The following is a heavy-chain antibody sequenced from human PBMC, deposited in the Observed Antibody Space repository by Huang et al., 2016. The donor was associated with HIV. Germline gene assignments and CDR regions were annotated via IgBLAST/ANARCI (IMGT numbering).Heavy chain of an antibody. CDR2: IIPLPDTT. CDR1: GGTVVRFS. CDR3: ARGVGNSNRGFDI. J-gene: IGHJ4*02. V-gene: IGHV1-69*13. D-gene: IGHD5-18*01. Sequence: QVQLVQSGAEMKKSGSSVKVSCKASGGTVVRFSFTWVRQAPGHGLEWMGGIIPLPDTTALAQKFRGRVTLTAAESTNTAFMELSGPTSQDTAVYYCARGVGNSNRGFDIWGQGTLVTVS.